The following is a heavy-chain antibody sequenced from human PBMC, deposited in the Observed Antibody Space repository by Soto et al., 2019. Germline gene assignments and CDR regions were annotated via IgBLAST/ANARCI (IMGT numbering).Heavy chain of an antibody. CDR1: GFTFSSYA. J-gene: IGHJ3*02. Sequence: PGGSLRLSCAASGFTFSSYAMSWVRQAPGKGLEWVSAISGSGGSTYYADSVKGRFTISRDNSKNTLYLQMNSLRAEDTAVYYCARHTGDSSSWGRGAFDIWGQGTMVTVSS. D-gene: IGHD6-13*01. CDR3: ARHTGDSSSWGRGAFDI. V-gene: IGHV3-23*01. CDR2: ISGSGGST.